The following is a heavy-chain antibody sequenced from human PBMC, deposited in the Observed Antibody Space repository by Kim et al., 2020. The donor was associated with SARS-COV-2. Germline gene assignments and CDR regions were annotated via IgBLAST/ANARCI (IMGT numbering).Heavy chain of an antibody. Sequence: GGSLRLSCAASGFTFDDYAMHWVRQAPGKGLEWVSGISWNSGSIGYADSVKGRFTISRDNAKNSLYLQMNSLRAEDTALYYCAKDISLTGTMDVWGQGTTVTVSS. CDR2: ISWNSGSI. D-gene: IGHD3-10*01. J-gene: IGHJ6*02. CDR1: GFTFDDYA. V-gene: IGHV3-9*01. CDR3: AKDISLTGTMDV.